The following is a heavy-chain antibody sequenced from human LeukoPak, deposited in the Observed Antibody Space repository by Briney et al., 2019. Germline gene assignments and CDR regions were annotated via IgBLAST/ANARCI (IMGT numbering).Heavy chain of an antibody. J-gene: IGHJ4*02. V-gene: IGHV3-30*02. CDR3: AKDTYYYSSGSYYSPFDY. D-gene: IGHD3-10*01. Sequence: GGSLRLSCAASGFTFSSYGMHWVRQAPGKGLEWVAFIRYDGSNKYYADSVKGRFTISRDNSKNTLYLQMNSLRAEDTAVYYCAKDTYYYSSGSYYSPFDYWGQGTLVTVSS. CDR2: IRYDGSNK. CDR1: GFTFSSYG.